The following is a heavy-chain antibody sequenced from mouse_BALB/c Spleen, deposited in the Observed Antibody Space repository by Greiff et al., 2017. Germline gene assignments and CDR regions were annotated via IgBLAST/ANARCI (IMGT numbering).Heavy chain of an antibody. D-gene: IGHD2-14*01. CDR3: ASFYRYDAGGNFDY. CDR2: IDPANGNT. Sequence: VQLKESGAELVKPGASVKLSCTASGFNIKDTYMHWVKQRPEQGLEWIGRIDPANGNTKYDPKFQGKATITADTSSNTAYLQLSSLTSEDTAVYYCASFYRYDAGGNFDYWGQGTTLTVSS. V-gene: IGHV14-3*02. J-gene: IGHJ2*01. CDR1: GFNIKDTY.